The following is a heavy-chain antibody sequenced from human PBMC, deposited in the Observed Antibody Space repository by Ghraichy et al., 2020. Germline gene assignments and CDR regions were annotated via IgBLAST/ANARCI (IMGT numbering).Heavy chain of an antibody. J-gene: IGHJ6*02. CDR2: INHSGST. D-gene: IGHD3/OR15-3a*01. Sequence: SETLSLTCAVYGGSFIGYYCSWIRQPPGKGLEWIGEINHSGSTNYNPSLKSRVTISVDTSKNQFSLKLSSVTAADTAVYYCARGGGDFWLYGMDVWGQGTTVTVSS. CDR3: ARGGGDFWLYGMDV. V-gene: IGHV4-34*01. CDR1: GGSFIGYY.